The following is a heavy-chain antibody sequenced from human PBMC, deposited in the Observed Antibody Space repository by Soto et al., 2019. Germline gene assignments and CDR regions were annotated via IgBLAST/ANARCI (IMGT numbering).Heavy chain of an antibody. CDR3: VSQRTTVPTQAYFDY. CDR2: IYYSGST. D-gene: IGHD4-17*01. V-gene: IGHV4-31*03. Sequence: KSSETLSLTCTVSGGSISSGGYYWSWIRQHPGKGLEWIGYIYYSGSTYYKPSLKSRVTISVDTSKNRFSLTLSSVTAADTAVYYCVSQRTTVPTQAYFDYWGPGALVTVSS. CDR1: GGSISSGGYY. J-gene: IGHJ4*02.